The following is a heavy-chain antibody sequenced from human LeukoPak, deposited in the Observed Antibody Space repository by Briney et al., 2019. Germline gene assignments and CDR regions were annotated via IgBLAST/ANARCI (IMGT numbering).Heavy chain of an antibody. CDR2: IIPIFGAA. CDR1: GGTFSSYA. Sequence: ASVKVSCKASGGTFSSYAISWVRQAPGQGLEWMGGIIPIFGAANYAQKFQGRVTITADESTSTAYMELSSLRSEDTAVYYCARCLVATWLYYYYYMDVWGKGTTVTVSS. CDR3: ARCLVATWLYYYYYMDV. D-gene: IGHD5-12*01. V-gene: IGHV1-69*13. J-gene: IGHJ6*03.